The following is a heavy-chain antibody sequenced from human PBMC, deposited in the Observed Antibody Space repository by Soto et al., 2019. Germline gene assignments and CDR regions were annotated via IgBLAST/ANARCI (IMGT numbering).Heavy chain of an antibody. J-gene: IGHJ4*02. V-gene: IGHV3-74*01. CDR1: GLTFSSYW. Sequence: EVQLVESGGDLVQPGGSLRLSCAVSGLTFSSYWMHWVRQAPGKGLEWVSRIDSDGSRTNYADSVKGRFTISSDNAKNALYLQMNSLRADDTAVYYCVRGFAGDNWGQGTLVIVSS. CDR3: VRGFAGDN. CDR2: IDSDGSRT. D-gene: IGHD2-21*01.